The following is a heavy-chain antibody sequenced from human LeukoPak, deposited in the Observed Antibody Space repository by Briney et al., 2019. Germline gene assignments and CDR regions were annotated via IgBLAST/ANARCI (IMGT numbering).Heavy chain of an antibody. CDR2: IIPIFGTA. Sequence: SVKVSCKASGGTFSSYAISWVRQAPGQGLEWMGGIIPIFGTANYAQKFQGRVTITADKSTSTAYMELSSLRSEDTAVYYCARGFQYYDILTGPHYFDYWGQGTLVTVSS. V-gene: IGHV1-69*06. CDR3: ARGFQYYDILTGPHYFDY. D-gene: IGHD3-9*01. J-gene: IGHJ4*02. CDR1: GGTFSSYA.